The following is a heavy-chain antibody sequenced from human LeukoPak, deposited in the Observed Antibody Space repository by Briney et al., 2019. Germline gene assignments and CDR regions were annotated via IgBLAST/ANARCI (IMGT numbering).Heavy chain of an antibody. CDR3: ATDLNSGSYSPDRYGMDV. CDR2: FDPEDGET. CDR1: GYTLTELS. V-gene: IGHV1-24*01. Sequence: ASVKVSWKVSGYTLTELSMHWVRQAPAKGLEWMGGFDPEDGETIYAQKFQGRVTMTEDTSTDTAYMELSSLRSEDTAVYYCATDLNSGSYSPDRYGMDVWGQGTTVTVSS. D-gene: IGHD1-26*01. J-gene: IGHJ6*02.